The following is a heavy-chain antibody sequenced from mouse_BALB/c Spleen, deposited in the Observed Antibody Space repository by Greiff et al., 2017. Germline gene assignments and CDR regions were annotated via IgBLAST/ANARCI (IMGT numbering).Heavy chain of an antibody. CDR1: GFTFSSYT. V-gene: IGHV5-6-4*01. Sequence: EVQGVESGGGLVKPGGSLKLSCAASGFTFSSYTMSWVRQTPEKRLEWVATISSGGSYTYYPDSVKGRFTISRDNAKNTLYLQMSSLKSEDTAMYYCTRATGTSYWYFDVWGAGTTVTVSS. CDR3: TRATGTSYWYFDV. D-gene: IGHD4-1*02. J-gene: IGHJ1*01. CDR2: ISSGGSYT.